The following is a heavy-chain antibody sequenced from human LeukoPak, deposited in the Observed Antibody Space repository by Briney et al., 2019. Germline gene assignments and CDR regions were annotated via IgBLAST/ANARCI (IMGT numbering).Heavy chain of an antibody. CDR2: VYYDGTT. CDR3: ARGDCSSTSCSAGILYHYGLDV. Sequence: SETLSLTCTVSGGSINSNSYYWGWLRQPPGKNLEWIGNVYYDGTTFYNPSLKSRVTMSVDTSENHFSLKLTSVTAADTATYYCARGDCSSTSCSAGILYHYGLDVWGQGTTVTASS. CDR1: GGSINSNSYY. J-gene: IGHJ6*02. V-gene: IGHV4-39*02. D-gene: IGHD2-2*01.